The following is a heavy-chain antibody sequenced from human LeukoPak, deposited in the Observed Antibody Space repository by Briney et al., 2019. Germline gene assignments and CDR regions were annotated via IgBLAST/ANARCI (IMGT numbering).Heavy chain of an antibody. Sequence: SETLSLTCTFSGGSISSSSYYWGCIRQPPGKGLEWVGSINYSGSTYYNPSLKSRVTISVDTSKNQFSLNLSSVTAADTAVYYCAVGYCSSTSCYLIHWGQGSLVTVSS. J-gene: IGHJ4*02. CDR3: AVGYCSSTSCYLIH. D-gene: IGHD2-2*01. V-gene: IGHV4-39*01. CDR1: GGSISSSSYY. CDR2: INYSGST.